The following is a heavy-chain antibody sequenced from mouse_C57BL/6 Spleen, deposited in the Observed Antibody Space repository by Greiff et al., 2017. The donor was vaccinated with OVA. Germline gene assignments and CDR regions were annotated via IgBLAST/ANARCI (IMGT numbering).Heavy chain of an antibody. V-gene: IGHV5-9*01. CDR3: ARDGSSFGFYAMDY. Sequence: DVMLVESGGGLVKPGGSLKLSCAASGFTFSSYTMSWVRQTPEKRLEWVATISGGGGNTYYPDSVKGRFTISRDNAKNTLCLQMSSLRSEDTALYYCARDGSSFGFYAMDYWGQGTSVTVSS. J-gene: IGHJ4*01. D-gene: IGHD1-1*01. CDR2: ISGGGGNT. CDR1: GFTFSSYT.